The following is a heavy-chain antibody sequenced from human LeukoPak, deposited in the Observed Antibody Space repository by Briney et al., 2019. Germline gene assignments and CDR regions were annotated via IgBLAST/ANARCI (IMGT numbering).Heavy chain of an antibody. CDR3: IRGTVGAPGNDY. CDR1: GFTFSSYW. V-gene: IGHV3-74*01. CDR2: IDTDGSFT. J-gene: IGHJ4*02. D-gene: IGHD1-26*01. Sequence: GGSLRLSCAASGFTFSSYWMHWVRQAPGKGLVWVSRIDTDGSFTSYADSVRGRFTISRDNAKNTLYLQMSSLRAKDTAVYYCIRGTVGAPGNDYWGQGTLVTVSS.